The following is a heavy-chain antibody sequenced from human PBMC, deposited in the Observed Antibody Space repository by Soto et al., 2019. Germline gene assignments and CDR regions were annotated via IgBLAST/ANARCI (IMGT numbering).Heavy chain of an antibody. CDR3: ARDFLPAAGPGWYDP. D-gene: IGHD6-13*01. CDR2: MINIFGTA. V-gene: IGHV1-69*01. J-gene: IGHJ5*02. CDR1: GGTFSSYA. Sequence: QVQLVQSGAEVKKPGSSVKVSCKASGGTFSSYAISWVRQAPGQGLEWMGGMINIFGTANYAQKLQGRVTLTADESTSTAYMELSSLRSEDTAVYYCARDFLPAAGPGWYDPWSPGTLVTVSS.